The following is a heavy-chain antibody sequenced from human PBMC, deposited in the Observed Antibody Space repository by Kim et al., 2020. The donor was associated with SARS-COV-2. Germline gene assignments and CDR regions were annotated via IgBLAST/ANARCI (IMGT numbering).Heavy chain of an antibody. V-gene: IGHV4-39*01. J-gene: IGHJ4*02. D-gene: IGHD2-8*01. CDR3: ARSYCTSGFCYGAPFDY. CDR1: GGSISSRSYY. CDR2: IYYSGST. Sequence: SETLSLTCTVSGGSISSRSYYWGWIRQPPGKGLEWIGSIYYSGSTYYNPSLKSRVTISVDTSKNQFSLKLSSVTAADTAVYFCARSYCTSGFCYGAPFDYWGQGTLVTVSS.